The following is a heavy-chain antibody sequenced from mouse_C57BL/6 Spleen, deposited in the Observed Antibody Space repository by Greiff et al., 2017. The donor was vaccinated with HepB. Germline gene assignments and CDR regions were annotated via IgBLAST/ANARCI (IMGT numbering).Heavy chain of an antibody. V-gene: IGHV1-15*01. D-gene: IGHD1-1*01. CDR3: TRITTVVAPDFGV. J-gene: IGHJ1*03. CDR1: GYTFTDYE. CDR2: IDPETGGT. Sequence: QVQLKESGAELVRPGASVTLSCKASGYTFTDYEMHWVKQTPVHGLEWIGAIDPETGGTAYNQKFKGKAILTADKSSSTAYMELRSLTSEDSAVYYCTRITTVVAPDFGVWGTGTTVTVSS.